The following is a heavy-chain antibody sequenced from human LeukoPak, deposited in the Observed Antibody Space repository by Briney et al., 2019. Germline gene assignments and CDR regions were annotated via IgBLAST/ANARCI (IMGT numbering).Heavy chain of an antibody. Sequence: PSETLSLTCTVSGGSISSYYWSWIRQPPGKGLEWIGEINHSGSTNYNPSLKSRVTISVDTSKNQFSLKLSSVTAADTAVYYCARGGRLQLRYFDYWGQGTLVTVSS. CDR1: GGSISSYY. V-gene: IGHV4-34*01. CDR2: INHSGST. CDR3: ARGGRLQLRYFDY. D-gene: IGHD1-1*01. J-gene: IGHJ4*02.